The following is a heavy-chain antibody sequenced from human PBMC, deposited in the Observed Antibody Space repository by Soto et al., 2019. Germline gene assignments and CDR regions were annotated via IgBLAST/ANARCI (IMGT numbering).Heavy chain of an antibody. J-gene: IGHJ3*02. V-gene: IGHV3-30-3*01. D-gene: IGHD6-19*01. CDR3: ARDRGSSGWSDAFDI. CDR2: ISYDGSNN. Sequence: GGSLRLSCAASKFTFSSYTMYWLRQAPGKGLEWVAVISYDGSNNYYTDSVKGRFTISRDNSKNTLHLQMNSLRPEDTAVYYCARDRGSSGWSDAFDIWGQGTMVT. CDR1: KFTFSSYT.